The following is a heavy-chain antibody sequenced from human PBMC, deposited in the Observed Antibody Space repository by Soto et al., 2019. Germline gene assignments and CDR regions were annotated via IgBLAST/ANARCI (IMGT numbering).Heavy chain of an antibody. V-gene: IGHV4-39*01. CDR3: ARLGFSGYRVGDNWFDP. Sequence: SETLSLTCTVSGGSIRSNSYYWGWIRQPPGKGLEWIGNIYYSGNTYYNPSLKSRVTISVDTSKNQFSLKLRSVTAADTAVYYCARLGFSGYRVGDNWFDPWGQGTLVTVSS. CDR2: IYYSGNT. CDR1: GGSIRSNSYY. J-gene: IGHJ5*02. D-gene: IGHD5-12*01.